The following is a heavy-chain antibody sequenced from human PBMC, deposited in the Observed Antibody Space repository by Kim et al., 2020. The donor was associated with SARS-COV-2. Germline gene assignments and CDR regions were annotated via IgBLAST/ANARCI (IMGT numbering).Heavy chain of an antibody. V-gene: IGHV1-46*01. CDR2: INPSGGST. CDR1: GYTFTSYY. J-gene: IGHJ6*02. Sequence: ASVKVSCKASGYTFTSYYMHWVRQAPGQGLEWMGIINPSGGSTSYAQKFQGRVTMTRDTSTSTVYMELSSLRSEDTAVYYCASAAVAGTGPHYYYYYGMDVWGQGTTVTVSS. D-gene: IGHD6-19*01. CDR3: ASAAVAGTGPHYYYYYGMDV.